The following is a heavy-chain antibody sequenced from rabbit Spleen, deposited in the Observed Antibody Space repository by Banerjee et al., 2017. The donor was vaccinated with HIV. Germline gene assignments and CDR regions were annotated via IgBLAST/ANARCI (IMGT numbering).Heavy chain of an antibody. CDR2: ISGSTGNT. J-gene: IGHJ6*01. CDR3: ARGGDWGIRLDL. D-gene: IGHD4-1*01. V-gene: IGHV1S45*01. CDR1: RFSFSGNFW. Sequence: QQQLEESGGGLVKPEGSLTLTCTASRFSFSGNFWICWVRQAPGKGLEWIACISGSTGNTYYASWAKGRFTISKTSSTTVTLQMTSLAAADTATYFCARGGDWGIRLDLWGQGTLVTVS.